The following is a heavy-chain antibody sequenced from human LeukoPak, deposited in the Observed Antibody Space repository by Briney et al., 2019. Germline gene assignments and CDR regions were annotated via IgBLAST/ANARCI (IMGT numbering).Heavy chain of an antibody. CDR1: GYSFTSYW. D-gene: IGHD6-6*01. CDR2: IYPGDSDT. Sequence: GESLKISCKGSGYSFTSYWIGWVRQMPGKGLEWMGIIYPGDSDTRYNPSFQGQVTISADKSINTAYLQWSSPKASDTAIYYCARPEAEYDSSFAGLGYWGQGTLVTVSS. J-gene: IGHJ4*02. V-gene: IGHV5-51*01. CDR3: ARPEAEYDSSFAGLGY.